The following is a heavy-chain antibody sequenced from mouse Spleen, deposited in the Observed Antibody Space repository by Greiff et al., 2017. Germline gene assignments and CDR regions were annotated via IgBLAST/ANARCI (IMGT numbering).Heavy chain of an antibody. V-gene: IGHV1-55*01. CDR3: ARGYDGYFDY. CDR1: GYTFTSYW. CDR2: IYPGSGST. D-gene: IGHD2-3*01. J-gene: IGHJ2*01. Sequence: VKLMESGAELVKPGASVKLSCKASGYTFTSYWITWVKQRPGQGLEWIGDIYPGSGSTNYNEKFKSKATLTVDTSSSTAYMQLSSLTSEDSAVYYCARGYDGYFDYWGQGTTLTVSS.